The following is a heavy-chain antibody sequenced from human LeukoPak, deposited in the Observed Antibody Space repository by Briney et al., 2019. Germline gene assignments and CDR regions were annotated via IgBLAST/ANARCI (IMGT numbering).Heavy chain of an antibody. Sequence: GGSLRLSCAASGFTFSSYGMHWVRQAPGKGLEWVAVISYDGSNKYYADSVKGRFTISRDNSKNTLYLQMNSLRAEDTAVYYCAKSQLTTVPYYFDYWGQGTLVTVSS. CDR1: GFTFSSYG. CDR3: AKSQLTTVPYYFDY. J-gene: IGHJ4*02. D-gene: IGHD4-11*01. V-gene: IGHV3-30*18. CDR2: ISYDGSNK.